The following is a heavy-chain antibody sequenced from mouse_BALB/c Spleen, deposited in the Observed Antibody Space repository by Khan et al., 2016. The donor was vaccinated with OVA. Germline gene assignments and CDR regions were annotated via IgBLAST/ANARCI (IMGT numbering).Heavy chain of an antibody. Sequence: EVKLEESGGGLVQPGGSLKLSCAASGFTFSSYGMSWVRQTPDKRLELVATINSNGGSTYYPDSVKGRFTISRDNAKNTLYLQMSSVKSEDTAMYYCARMARTINWGQGTTLTVSS. CDR2: INSNGGST. CDR3: ARMARTIN. V-gene: IGHV5-6-3*01. CDR1: GFTFSSYG. J-gene: IGHJ2*01.